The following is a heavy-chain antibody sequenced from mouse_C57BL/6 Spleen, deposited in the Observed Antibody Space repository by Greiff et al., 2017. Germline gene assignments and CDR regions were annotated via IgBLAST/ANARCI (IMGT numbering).Heavy chain of an antibody. V-gene: IGHV5-4*01. CDR2: ISDGGSYT. CDR3: ARDIGAAWFAY. D-gene: IGHD2-14*01. Sequence: EVKLMESGGGLVKPGGSLKLSCAASGFTFSSYAMSWVRQTPEKRLEWVATISDGGSYTYYPDNVKGRFTISRDNTKNNLYLQLSHLKSEDTAMYYCARDIGAAWFAYWGQGTLVTVSA. CDR1: GFTFSSYA. J-gene: IGHJ3*01.